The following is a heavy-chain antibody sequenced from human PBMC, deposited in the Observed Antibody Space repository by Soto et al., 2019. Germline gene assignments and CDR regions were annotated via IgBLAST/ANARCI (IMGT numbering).Heavy chain of an antibody. Sequence: QIQLVQSGAEVKRPGASVKVSCEASGYTFTGYYIHWVRQAPGQGLEWLGWISPNSGGAYHIEGRQGRVTLTRDTAIKTAYLELSSLRSDDAAVYYCARGAPVGGKPPLDYWGQGTLVTVSS. V-gene: IGHV1-2*02. CDR1: GYTFTGYY. CDR3: ARGAPVGGKPPLDY. CDR2: ISPNSGGA. D-gene: IGHD6-19*01. J-gene: IGHJ4*02.